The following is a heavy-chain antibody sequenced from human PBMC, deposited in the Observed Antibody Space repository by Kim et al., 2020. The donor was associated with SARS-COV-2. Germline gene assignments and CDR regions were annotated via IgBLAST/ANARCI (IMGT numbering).Heavy chain of an antibody. CDR3: ARHHRSRTDIVATINNWFDP. D-gene: IGHD5-12*01. Sequence: SETLSLTCTVSGGSISSSSYYWGWIRQPPGKGLEWIGSIYYSGSTYYNPSLKSRVTISVDTSKNQFSLKLSSVTAADTAVYYCARHHRSRTDIVATINNWFDPWGQGTLVTVSS. CDR1: GGSISSSSYY. CDR2: IYYSGST. J-gene: IGHJ5*02. V-gene: IGHV4-39*01.